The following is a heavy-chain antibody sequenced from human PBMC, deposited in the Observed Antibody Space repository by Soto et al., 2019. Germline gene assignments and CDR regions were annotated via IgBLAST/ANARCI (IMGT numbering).Heavy chain of an antibody. CDR1: GFTFSSYA. CDR3: AKDLRGYGGGIVY. V-gene: IGHV3-23*01. CDR2: ISGSGGST. D-gene: IGHD5-12*01. Sequence: RGSLRLSCAASGFTFSSYAMSWVRQAPGKGLEWVSAISGSGGSTYYVDSVKGLFTISRDNSKNTLYLQMNSVRAEDTAVYYCAKDLRGYGGGIVYWGQGTLVTVSS. J-gene: IGHJ4*02.